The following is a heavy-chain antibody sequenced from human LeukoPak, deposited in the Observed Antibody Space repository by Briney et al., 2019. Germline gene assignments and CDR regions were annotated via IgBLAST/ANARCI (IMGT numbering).Heavy chain of an antibody. J-gene: IGHJ6*02. CDR3: ARDRGKFQPTSYYGMDV. Sequence: AAVKVSCKASGDTFTGYGISWGRQAPGQGLEWMGWISAYNGNTNYAQKLQGRVTMTTDTSTSTAYMELRSLRSDDTAVYYCARDRGKFQPTSYYGMDVWGQGTTVTVSS. CDR1: GDTFTGYG. V-gene: IGHV1-18*01. D-gene: IGHD3-10*01. CDR2: ISAYNGNT.